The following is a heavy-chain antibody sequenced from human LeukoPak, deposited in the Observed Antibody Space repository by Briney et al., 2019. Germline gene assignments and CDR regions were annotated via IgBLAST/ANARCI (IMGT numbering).Heavy chain of an antibody. CDR1: GFTFSSYG. Sequence: GRSLRLSCAASGFTFSSYGMHWVRQAPGKGLERVAGIWNDGNDKYYVDSVKGRFTISRDNSKNTLYLQMNSLRAEDTAVFYCARDNSGSYSFVDYWGQGTLVTVSS. V-gene: IGHV3-33*08. D-gene: IGHD3-10*01. CDR3: ARDNSGSYSFVDY. J-gene: IGHJ4*02. CDR2: IWNDGNDK.